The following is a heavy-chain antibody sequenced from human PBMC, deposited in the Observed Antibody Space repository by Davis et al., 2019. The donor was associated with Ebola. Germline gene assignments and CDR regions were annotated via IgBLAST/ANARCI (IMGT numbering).Heavy chain of an antibody. CDR2: IYYSGST. J-gene: IGHJ4*02. Sequence: MPSETLSLTCTVSGGSISSSSYYWGWIRQPPGEGLEWIGSIYYSGSTYYNPSLKSRVTISVDTSKNQFSLKLSSVTAADTAVYYCARKRGYSGYDRFDYWGQGTLVTVSS. CDR3: ARKRGYSGYDRFDY. CDR1: GGSISSSSYY. V-gene: IGHV4-39*01. D-gene: IGHD5-12*01.